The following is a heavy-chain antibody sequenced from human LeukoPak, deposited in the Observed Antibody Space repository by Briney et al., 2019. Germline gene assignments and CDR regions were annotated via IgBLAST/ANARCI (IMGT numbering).Heavy chain of an antibody. Sequence: GGSLRLSCAASGFTFSNAWMTWVRQAPGKGLDWVGRIKRKTDGGTTDYAAPVKGRFTISRDDSKNTLYLQMNSLKPEDTAVYYCTSTLQYWGQGTLVTVSS. CDR1: GFTFSNAW. V-gene: IGHV3-15*01. J-gene: IGHJ4*02. CDR2: IKRKTDGGTT. CDR3: TSTLQY.